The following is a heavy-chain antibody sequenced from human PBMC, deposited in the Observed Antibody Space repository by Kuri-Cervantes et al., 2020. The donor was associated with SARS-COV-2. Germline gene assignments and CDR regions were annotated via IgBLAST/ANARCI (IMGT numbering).Heavy chain of an antibody. CDR1: GFTFGDYA. V-gene: IGHV3-49*04. J-gene: IGHJ4*02. Sequence: GGSLRLSCTASGFTFGDYAMSWVRQAPGKGLEWVGFIRSKAYGGTTEYAASVKGRFTISRDDSKSIAYLQMNSLKTEDTAVYYCTRDDFWSGYCDYWGQGTLVTVS. D-gene: IGHD3-3*01. CDR3: TRDDFWSGYCDY. CDR2: IRSKAYGGTT.